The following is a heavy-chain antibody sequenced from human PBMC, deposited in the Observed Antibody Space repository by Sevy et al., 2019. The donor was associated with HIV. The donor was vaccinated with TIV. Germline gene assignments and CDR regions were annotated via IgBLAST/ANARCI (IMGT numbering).Heavy chain of an antibody. CDR2: IRXXVYGGTT. Sequence: GGSLRLSCIGSXXXXGDYAMXWVRXAXGXXLEXXXXIRXXVYGGTTQYAASVKGRFTISRDDSKSIAYLQMNSLKTEDTAVYYCTRGGSXTXLXXXDXWGQGTLVTVSS. CDR1: XXXXGDYA. CDR3: TRGGSXTXLXXXDX. J-gene: IGHJ4*02. V-gene: IGHV3-49*04. D-gene: IGHD3-16*01.